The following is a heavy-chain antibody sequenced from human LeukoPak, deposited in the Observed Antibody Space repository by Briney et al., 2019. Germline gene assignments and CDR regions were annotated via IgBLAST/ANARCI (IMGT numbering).Heavy chain of an antibody. D-gene: IGHD2-15*01. Sequence: SVKVSCKAAGGTFSSYAISWVRQAPGQGLEWMGGIIPIFGTANYAQKFQGRVTITADESTSTAYMELSSLRSEDTAVYYCARSEIVVVVAATHRSYYYYGMDVWGQGTTVTVSS. CDR2: IIPIFGTA. CDR3: ARSEIVVVVAATHRSYYYYGMDV. J-gene: IGHJ6*02. CDR1: GGTFSSYA. V-gene: IGHV1-69*13.